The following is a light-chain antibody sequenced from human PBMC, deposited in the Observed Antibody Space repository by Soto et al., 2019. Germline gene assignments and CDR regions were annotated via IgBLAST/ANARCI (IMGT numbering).Light chain of an antibody. CDR3: SSYTTTSTYV. CDR1: SSDVGGYNY. J-gene: IGLJ1*01. Sequence: QSALTQPASVSGSPGQSITISCTGTSSDVGGYNYVSWYQQYPGKAPKLMIYHVSNRPSGASDRFSGSKSGNSASLTISGLQAEDEADYYCSSYTTTSTYVFGPGTKVTVL. V-gene: IGLV2-14*01. CDR2: HVS.